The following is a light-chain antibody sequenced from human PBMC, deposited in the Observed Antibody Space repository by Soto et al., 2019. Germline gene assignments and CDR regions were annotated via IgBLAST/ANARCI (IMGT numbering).Light chain of an antibody. J-gene: IGLJ1*01. CDR1: SSDVGSYNL. CDR3: CSYAGSSTYV. Sequence: XSALTQPASVSGSPGQSITISCTGTSSDVGSYNLVSWYQQHPGKAPKLMIYEVSKRPSGVSNRFSGSKSGNTASLTISGLQAEDEADYYCCSYAGSSTYVFGTGNKVTVL. CDR2: EVS. V-gene: IGLV2-23*02.